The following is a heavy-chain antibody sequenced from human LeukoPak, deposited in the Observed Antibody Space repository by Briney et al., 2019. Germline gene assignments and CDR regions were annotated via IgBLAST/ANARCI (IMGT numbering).Heavy chain of an antibody. V-gene: IGHV1-69*13. D-gene: IGHD3-3*01. CDR1: GGTFNTYA. J-gene: IGHJ6*04. Sequence: SVKVSCKASGGTFNTYAISWVRQAPGQGLQWMGWIIAIFGPANYAQKFQGRVTITADESTSTAYMELSRLRSEDTAVYYCRRDICPYDLWSGYQPHTTPCGMDVWGEETTVPVSS. CDR3: RRDICPYDLWSGYQPHTTPCGMDV. CDR2: IIAIFGPA.